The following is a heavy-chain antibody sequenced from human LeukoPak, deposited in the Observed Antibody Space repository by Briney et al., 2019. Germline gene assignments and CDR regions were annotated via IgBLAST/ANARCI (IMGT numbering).Heavy chain of an antibody. D-gene: IGHD3-22*01. CDR2: IKQDGSEK. J-gene: IGHJ4*02. Sequence: GGSLRLSCAASGFTFSSYWMSWVRQAPGKGLEWVAHIKQDGSEKYYVDSVKGRFTISRDNAKNSLYLQMNSLRAEDTAVYYCARDLYRIVVVPHYFDYWGQGTLVTVSS. CDR1: GFTFSSYW. V-gene: IGHV3-7*01. CDR3: ARDLYRIVVVPHYFDY.